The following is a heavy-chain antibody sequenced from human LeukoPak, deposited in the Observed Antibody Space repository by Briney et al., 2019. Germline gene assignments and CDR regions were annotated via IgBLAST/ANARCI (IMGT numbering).Heavy chain of an antibody. CDR3: ARPMDDFWSGYYDALDI. Sequence: GESLKISCKGSGYSFTSYWIGWVRQMPGKGLEWMGIIYPGDSDTRYSPSFQGQVTISADKSISTAYLQWSSLKASDTAMYYCARPMDDFWSGYYDALDIWGQGTMVTVSS. CDR2: IYPGDSDT. D-gene: IGHD3-3*01. CDR1: GYSFTSYW. J-gene: IGHJ3*02. V-gene: IGHV5-51*01.